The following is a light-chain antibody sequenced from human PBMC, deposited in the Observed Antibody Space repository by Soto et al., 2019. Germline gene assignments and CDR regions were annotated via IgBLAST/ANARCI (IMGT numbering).Light chain of an antibody. CDR2: DTS. J-gene: IGKJ4*01. CDR1: QSVNNY. Sequence: EIVLTQSPATLSLSPGERATLSCRASQSVNNYLAWYQQKPGQAPRLLIYDTSNRATGIPARFRGSGSGTDFTLTISSLEAEDFAVYYCQQRRNWPPSFGGGIKVEIK. V-gene: IGKV3-11*01. CDR3: QQRRNWPPS.